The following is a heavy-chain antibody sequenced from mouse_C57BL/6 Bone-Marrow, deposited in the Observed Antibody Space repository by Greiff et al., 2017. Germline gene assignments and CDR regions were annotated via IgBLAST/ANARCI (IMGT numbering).Heavy chain of an antibody. V-gene: IGHV1-81*01. J-gene: IGHJ3*01. D-gene: IGHD2-1*01. CDR1: GYTFTSYG. Sequence: QVQLQQSGAELARPGASVKLSCKASGYTFTSYGISWVKQRTGKGLEWIGQIYPGSGDTNYNGKFKGKATLTADKSSSTAYMELRSLTSEDSAVYFCARGLYCNSPWFDYWGQGTLVTVSA. CDR3: ARGLYCNSPWFDY. CDR2: IYPGSGDT.